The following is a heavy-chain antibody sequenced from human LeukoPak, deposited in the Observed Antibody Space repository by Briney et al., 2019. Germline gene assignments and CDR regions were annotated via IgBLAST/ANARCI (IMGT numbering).Heavy chain of an antibody. V-gene: IGHV1-46*03. CDR1: GYTFTSYY. CDR3: ARGPIPMVRGVIDYFDY. J-gene: IGHJ4*02. D-gene: IGHD3-10*01. CDR2: INPSGGST. Sequence: ASVKVSCKASGYTFTSYYMHWVRQAPGHGLEWMGVINPSGGSTSYAQKFQGRVTMTRDTSTSTVYMELSSLRSEDTAVYYCARGPIPMVRGVIDYFDYWGQGTLVTVSS.